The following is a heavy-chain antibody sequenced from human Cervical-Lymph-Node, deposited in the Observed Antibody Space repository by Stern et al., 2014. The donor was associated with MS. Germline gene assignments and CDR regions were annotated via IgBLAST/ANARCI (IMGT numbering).Heavy chain of an antibody. V-gene: IGHV3-15*01. CDR2: IRRETDGGTT. Sequence: EMQLVESGGGVVKPGGSLRLSCAASGFTFSYAWMAWVRQAPGKGLEWVARIRRETDGGTTDYTAPVKGRFIISRDDSKNTVYLQMNSLKTEDTAVYYCTLADAGVLINGKYNYGVDVWGQGTTVTVSS. CDR3: TLADAGVLINGKYNYGVDV. D-gene: IGHD3-10*01. CDR1: GFTFSYAW. J-gene: IGHJ6*02.